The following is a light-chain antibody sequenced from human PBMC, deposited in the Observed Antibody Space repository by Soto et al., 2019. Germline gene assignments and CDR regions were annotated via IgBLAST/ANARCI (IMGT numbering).Light chain of an antibody. CDR1: SSDVGDYNY. J-gene: IGLJ2*01. CDR3: SSYASSSTVL. V-gene: IGLV2-14*01. Sequence: QSVLTQPASVSGSPGQSITISCTGTSSDVGDYNYVSWYQHHPGKAPKLMIYEVSNRPSGVSNRFSGSKSGNTASLTISGLQAEDEADYYCSSYASSSTVLFGGGTKVTVL. CDR2: EVS.